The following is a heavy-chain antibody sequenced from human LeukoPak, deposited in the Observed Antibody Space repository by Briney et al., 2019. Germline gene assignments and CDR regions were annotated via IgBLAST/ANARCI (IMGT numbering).Heavy chain of an antibody. CDR1: GGSISSYY. CDR2: IYYSGST. D-gene: IGHD6-6*01. CDR3: ARGVEYSSSSGLGY. Sequence: PSETLSLTCTVSGGSISSYYWSWIRQPPGKGLEWTGYIYYSGSTNYNPSLKSRVTISVDTSKNQFSLKLRSVTAADPAVYYCARGVEYSSSSGLGYWGQGTLVTASS. J-gene: IGHJ4*02. V-gene: IGHV4-59*01.